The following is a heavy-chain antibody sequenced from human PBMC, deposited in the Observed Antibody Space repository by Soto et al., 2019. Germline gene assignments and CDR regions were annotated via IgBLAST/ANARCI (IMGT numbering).Heavy chain of an antibody. CDR2: IYHSGST. Sequence: QVQLQESGPGLVKPSGTLSLTCAVSGGSISSSNWWSWVRQPPGKGLEWIGEIYHSGSTNYNPSLTSRVTXXVXKXXNQLSLKLSSVTAADTAVYHCARDRAYGEDYGMDVWGQGTTVTVSS. J-gene: IGHJ6*02. CDR1: GGSISSSNW. V-gene: IGHV4-4*02. CDR3: ARDRAYGEDYGMDV. D-gene: IGHD4-17*01.